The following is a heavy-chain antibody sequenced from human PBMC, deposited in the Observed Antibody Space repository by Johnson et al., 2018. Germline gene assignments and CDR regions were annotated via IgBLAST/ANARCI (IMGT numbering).Heavy chain of an antibody. CDR1: EFTFSIYW. V-gene: IGHV3-74*01. D-gene: IGHD3-10*01. CDR3: ARGWGASGAHYMDV. CDR2: INSDGSGI. J-gene: IGHJ6*03. Sequence: VQLQESGGGLVQPGGSLRLSCAASEFTFSIYWMHWVRQAPGKGLVWVSRINSDGSGIIYADSVKGRFTISRDNAKNTLYLQMNSVRVEDTAVYYCARGWGASGAHYMDVWGKGTTVTVSS.